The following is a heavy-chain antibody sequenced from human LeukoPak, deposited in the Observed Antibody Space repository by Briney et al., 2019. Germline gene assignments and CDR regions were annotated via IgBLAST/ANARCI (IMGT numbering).Heavy chain of an antibody. J-gene: IGHJ5*02. CDR2: IYYSGNT. D-gene: IGHD6-13*01. V-gene: IGHV4-59*01. Sequence: SETLSLTCTVSGGSISTYYWSWIRQPPGKGLELIGHIYYSGNTRYNPSLKSRVTISVDTSKNQFSLKVSSVTAADTAVYYCARVQGQQLVEWFDPWGQGTLVTVSS. CDR1: GGSISTYY. CDR3: ARVQGQQLVEWFDP.